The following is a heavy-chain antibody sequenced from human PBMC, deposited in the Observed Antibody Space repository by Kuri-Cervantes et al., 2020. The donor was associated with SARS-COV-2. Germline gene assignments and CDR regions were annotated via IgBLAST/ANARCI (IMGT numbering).Heavy chain of an antibody. CDR1: GFTFSSYS. V-gene: IGHV3-21*01. CDR3: ARDSCSSTSCYHYYMDV. CDR2: ISSSSSYI. D-gene: IGHD2-2*01. J-gene: IGHJ6*03. Sequence: GESLKISSAASGFTFSSYSMNWVRQAPGKGLEWVSSISSSSSYIYYADSVKGRFTISRGNAKNSLYLQMNSLRAEDTAVYYCARDSCSSTSCYHYYMDVWGKGTTVTVSS.